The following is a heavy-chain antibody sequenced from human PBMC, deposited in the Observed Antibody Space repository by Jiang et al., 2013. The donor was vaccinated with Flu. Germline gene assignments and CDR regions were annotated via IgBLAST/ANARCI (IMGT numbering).Heavy chain of an antibody. V-gene: IGHV4-4*02. CDR3: VRGLRMGLEFDR. CDR2: IFHSGST. D-gene: IGHD2-15*01. Sequence: GLVKPSGTLSLTCDVSGGSISNNNWWGWVRQPPGTGLEWIGEIFHSGSTNYNPSLKSRVIISVDKSKNQFSLRLTSVTAADTAVYYCVRGLRMGLEFDRWGQGTLVTVSS. J-gene: IGHJ5*02. CDR1: GGSISNNNW.